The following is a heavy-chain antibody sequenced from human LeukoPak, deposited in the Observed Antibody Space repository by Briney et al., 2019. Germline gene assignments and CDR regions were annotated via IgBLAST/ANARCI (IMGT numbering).Heavy chain of an antibody. CDR2: ISWNSGSI. CDR1: GFTFDDYA. D-gene: IGHD6-19*01. CDR3: AKDPGSGVFDY. J-gene: IGHJ4*02. Sequence: GRSLRLSCAASGFTFDDYAMHWVRQAPGKGLEWVSGISWNSGSIGYADSVKGRFTISRDNAKNSLYLQMNSLRAEDTALYYCAKDPGSGVFDYWGQGTLVTVSS. V-gene: IGHV3-9*01.